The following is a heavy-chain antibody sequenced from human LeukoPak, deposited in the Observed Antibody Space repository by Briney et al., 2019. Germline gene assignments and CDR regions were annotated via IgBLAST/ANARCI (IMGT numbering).Heavy chain of an antibody. Sequence: GSSLKVSCKPSRGTFSSYAISCVRETPGQGREWMGGIIAIFRTANYAQKFQGRVTITADESTSTAYMELSSLRSEDTHVCYCARDRGYCSSTSCYLNYYYGMDVWGKGTTVTVSS. V-gene: IGHV1-69*01. CDR1: RGTFSSYA. CDR3: ARDRGYCSSTSCYLNYYYGMDV. D-gene: IGHD2-2*01. CDR2: IIAIFRTA. J-gene: IGHJ6*04.